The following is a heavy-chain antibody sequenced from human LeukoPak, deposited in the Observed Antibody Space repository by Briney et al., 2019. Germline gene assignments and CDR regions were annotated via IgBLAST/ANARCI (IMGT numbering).Heavy chain of an antibody. D-gene: IGHD2-8*01. J-gene: IGHJ4*02. V-gene: IGHV3-21*01. Sequence: GGSLRLSCAASGFTFSSYSMNWVRQAPRKGLEWVSSISSSSSYIYYADSVKGRFTISRDNAKNSLYLQMNSLRAEDTAVYYCARERPLMVYAGPLDYWGQGTLVIVSS. CDR2: ISSSSSYI. CDR3: ARERPLMVYAGPLDY. CDR1: GFTFSSYS.